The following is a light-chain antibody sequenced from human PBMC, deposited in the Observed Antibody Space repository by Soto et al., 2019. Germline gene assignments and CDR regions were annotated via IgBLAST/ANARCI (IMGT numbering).Light chain of an antibody. Sequence: DIQMTQSPSTLSASVGDRVTITRRASQTISPWLAWYQQKPGKAPKLLIYEASILESGVPSRFSGSGSGTEFTLTISSLQPDDFATYYCQQYSAYWTFGQGTKVEIQ. CDR1: QTISPW. CDR3: QQYSAYWT. V-gene: IGKV1-5*03. J-gene: IGKJ1*01. CDR2: EAS.